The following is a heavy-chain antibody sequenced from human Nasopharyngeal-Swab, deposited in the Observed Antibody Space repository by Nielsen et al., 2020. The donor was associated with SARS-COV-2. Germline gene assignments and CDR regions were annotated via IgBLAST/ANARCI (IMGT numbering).Heavy chain of an antibody. J-gene: IGHJ4*02. D-gene: IGHD6-13*01. CDR1: GFTFSSYA. V-gene: IGHV3-23*01. CDR2: ISGSGGST. CDR3: AKDPAAGNLDY. Sequence: GESLKISCAASGFTFSSYAMSWVRQAPGKGLEWVSAISGSGGSTYYEDSVKGRFTISRDNSKNTLYLQMNSLRAEDTAVYYCAKDPAAGNLDYWGQGTLVTVSS.